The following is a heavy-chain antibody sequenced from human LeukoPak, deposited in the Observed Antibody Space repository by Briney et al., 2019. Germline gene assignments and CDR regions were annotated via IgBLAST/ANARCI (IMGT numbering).Heavy chain of an antibody. CDR3: ARVSGYDWESFHDY. J-gene: IGHJ4*02. D-gene: IGHD5-12*01. CDR2: INHSGST. Sequence: SETLSLTCAVYGGSFSGYYWSWIRQPPGKGLEWIGEINHSGSTNYNPSLKSRVTISVDTSKNQFSLRLSSVTAADTAVYYCARVSGYDWESFHDYWGQGTLVTVSS. CDR1: GGSFSGYY. V-gene: IGHV4-34*01.